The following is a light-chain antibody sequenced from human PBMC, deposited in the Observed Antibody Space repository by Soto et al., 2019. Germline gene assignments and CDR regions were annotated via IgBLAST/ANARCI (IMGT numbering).Light chain of an antibody. Sequence: EIVLTQSPGTLSLSPGERVTLSCRASQSVSSSYLAWYQQKPGQAPRLLFYGASSRATGIPDRFSASGSGTDFILTISRLEPDDLAVYYCQQYGRSPWTFGQGTKVEIK. V-gene: IGKV3-20*01. CDR1: QSVSSSY. J-gene: IGKJ1*01. CDR3: QQYGRSPWT. CDR2: GAS.